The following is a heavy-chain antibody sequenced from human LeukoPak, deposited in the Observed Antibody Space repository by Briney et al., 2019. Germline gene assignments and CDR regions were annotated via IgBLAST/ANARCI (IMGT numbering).Heavy chain of an antibody. CDR2: IWYDGSNK. D-gene: IGHD6-13*01. CDR1: GFTFSSYG. V-gene: IGHV3-33*01. CDR3: ARQVGGSSWYYYYYGMDV. Sequence: GGSLRLSCAASGFTFSSYGMHWVRQAPGKGLEWVAVIWYDGSNKYYADSVKGRFTISRDNPKNTLYLQMNSLRAEDTAVYYCARQVGGSSWYYYYYGMDVWGQGTTVTVSS. J-gene: IGHJ6*02.